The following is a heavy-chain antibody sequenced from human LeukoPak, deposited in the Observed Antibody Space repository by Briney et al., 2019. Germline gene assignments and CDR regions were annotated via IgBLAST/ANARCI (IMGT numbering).Heavy chain of an antibody. CDR2: IYPGDSDT. V-gene: IGHV5-51*01. Sequence: GESLKISCKGSGYSFTSYWIGWVRQMPGKGLEWMGIIYPGDSDTRYSPSFQGQVTISADKSISTAYLQWSSLKASDTAMYYCARQLPPGYCSSTSCYAAPGAFDTWGQGTMVTVSS. CDR1: GYSFTSYW. J-gene: IGHJ3*02. D-gene: IGHD2-2*01. CDR3: ARQLPPGYCSSTSCYAAPGAFDT.